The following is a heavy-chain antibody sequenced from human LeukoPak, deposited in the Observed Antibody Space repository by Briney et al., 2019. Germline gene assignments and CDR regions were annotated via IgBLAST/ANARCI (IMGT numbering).Heavy chain of an antibody. V-gene: IGHV4-34*01. J-gene: IGHJ4*02. CDR1: GGSFSGYY. Sequence: SETLSLTCAVCGGSFSGYYWSWIRQPPGKGLEWIGEINHSGSTNYNPSLKSRVTISVDTSKNQFSLKLSSVTAADTAVYYCARGDYRSMVRGVIDYYFDYWGQGTLVTVSS. CDR3: ARGDYRSMVRGVIDYYFDY. CDR2: INHSGST. D-gene: IGHD3-10*01.